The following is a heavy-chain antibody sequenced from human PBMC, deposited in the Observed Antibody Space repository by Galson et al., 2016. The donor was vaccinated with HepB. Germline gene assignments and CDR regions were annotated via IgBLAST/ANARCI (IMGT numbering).Heavy chain of an antibody. CDR1: GFTFSSYW. CDR3: ARAQLLSGVCQTCYFDL. CDR2: IKTDASHT. D-gene: IGHD2-21*02. J-gene: IGHJ2*01. V-gene: IGHV3-74*01. Sequence: SLRLSCAASGFTFSSYWMHWVRQVPGKGLVWVSRIKTDASHTHYANSVRGRFTISRDNAKNTLYLQMNSLRVEDTAVYYCARAQLLSGVCQTCYFDLWGRGTLVTVSS.